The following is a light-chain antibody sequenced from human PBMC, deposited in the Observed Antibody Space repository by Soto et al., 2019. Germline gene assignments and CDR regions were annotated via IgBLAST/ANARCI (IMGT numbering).Light chain of an antibody. CDR3: SSYTSSNPWV. Sequence: QSALTQPASVSGSPGQSITISCTGTSSDVGGHNHVSWYQQHPGKAPKLMIYEVSNRPSGVSIRFSGSKSGNTASLTISWLQAEDEAEYHCSSYTSSNPWVFGGGTKLTVL. CDR2: EVS. V-gene: IGLV2-14*01. J-gene: IGLJ3*02. CDR1: SSDVGGHNH.